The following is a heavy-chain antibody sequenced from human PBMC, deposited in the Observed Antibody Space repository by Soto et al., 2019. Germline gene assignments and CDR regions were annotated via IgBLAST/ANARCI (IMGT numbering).Heavy chain of an antibody. J-gene: IGHJ4*02. Sequence: QVQLVQSGAEVKKPGASVKVSCKASGYTFTSYDINWVRQATGQGLEWMGWMNPNSGNTGYAQKFQXRXTXTXXTSISTAYMELSSLRSEDTAVYYCARPLYGDNVDYWGQGTLVTVSS. D-gene: IGHD4-17*01. CDR2: MNPNSGNT. V-gene: IGHV1-8*01. CDR1: GYTFTSYD. CDR3: ARPLYGDNVDY.